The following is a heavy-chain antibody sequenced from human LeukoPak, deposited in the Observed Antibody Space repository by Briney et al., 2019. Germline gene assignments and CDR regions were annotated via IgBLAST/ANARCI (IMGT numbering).Heavy chain of an antibody. J-gene: IGHJ3*02. CDR3: ARAEDIVVVPAAGDAFDI. CDR2: IYYSGST. D-gene: IGHD2-2*01. Sequence: SETLSLTCTVSGGSISSGDYYWSWIRQPPGKGLEWIGYIYYSGSTYYNPSLKSRVTISVDTSKNQFSLKLSSVTAADTAVYYCARAEDIVVVPAAGDAFDIWGQGTVVTVSS. CDR1: GGSISSGDYY. V-gene: IGHV4-30-4*01.